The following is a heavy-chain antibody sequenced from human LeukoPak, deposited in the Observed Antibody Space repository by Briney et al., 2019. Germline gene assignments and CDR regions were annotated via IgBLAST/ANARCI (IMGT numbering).Heavy chain of an antibody. D-gene: IGHD4/OR15-4a*01. CDR3: VRGPYGASISKWFDP. Sequence: PSETLSLTCTVSGGSISNYYWSWIRQSPGKGLEWIGYIYYSGDTNYNPSLKNRVTLSVDTSRNQLSLQLSSVTTADTAVYYCVRGPYGASISKWFDPWGQGTLVIVSS. CDR1: GGSISNYY. CDR2: IYYSGDT. V-gene: IGHV4-59*01. J-gene: IGHJ5*02.